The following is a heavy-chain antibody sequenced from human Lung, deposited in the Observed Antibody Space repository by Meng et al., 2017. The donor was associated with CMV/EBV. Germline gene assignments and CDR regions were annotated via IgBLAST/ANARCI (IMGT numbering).Heavy chain of an antibody. V-gene: IGHV3-48*04. CDR3: ARDWSRDVLTGSFDY. CDR2: ISGGSDTI. J-gene: IGHJ4*02. D-gene: IGHD3-9*01. CDR1: GFTFSSHL. Sequence: GGSXRLXCAASGFTFSSHLMNWVRQAPGKGLEWLAIISGGSDTIHYADSVKGRFTISRDNGKDSLYLQMNSLRAEDTAVYYCARDWSRDVLTGSFDYWGQGT.